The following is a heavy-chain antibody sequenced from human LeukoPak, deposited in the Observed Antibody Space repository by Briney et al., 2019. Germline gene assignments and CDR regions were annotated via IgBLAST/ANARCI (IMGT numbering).Heavy chain of an antibody. CDR2: IYPGDARI. J-gene: IGHJ5*02. Sequence: ISSKTSAYVSTNNYTCWASQLPRQGRQWIAVIYPGDARIRYNPSFQGQVTISADKSINTAYLQWSNLKASDTAHYYCACRMLTSTRFEPWGQGTLVTVSS. CDR1: AYVSTNNY. CDR3: ACRMLTSTRFEP. D-gene: IGHD2-2*01. V-gene: IGHV5-51*01.